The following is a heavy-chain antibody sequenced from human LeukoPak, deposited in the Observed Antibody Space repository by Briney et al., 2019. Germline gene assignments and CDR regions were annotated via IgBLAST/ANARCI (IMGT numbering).Heavy chain of an antibody. CDR2: INPSDGGT. D-gene: IGHD4-17*01. Sequence: PGASVKVSCKASGYTFTNYYLHWVRRAPGHGLEWMAIINPSDGGTYYEQKLQGRVTVTRDTSTSTVYMELSSLRSEDTAVYYCARDTRTMTAVTRGQHYYYGLDVWGQGTTVTVSS. CDR3: ARDTRTMTAVTRGQHYYYGLDV. V-gene: IGHV1-46*01. CDR1: GYTFTNYY. J-gene: IGHJ6*02.